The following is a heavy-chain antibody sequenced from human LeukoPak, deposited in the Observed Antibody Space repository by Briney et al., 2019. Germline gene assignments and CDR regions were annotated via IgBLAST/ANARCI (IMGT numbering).Heavy chain of an antibody. Sequence: SETLSLTCTVSGYSISSGYYWGWIRQPPGQGLEWIGSIYHSGSTYYNPSLRSRVTISLDTSRNQFSLKLNSVTAADTAVYYCATDGTAVYSSSSYWLDPWGQGTLVTVSS. D-gene: IGHD6-6*01. CDR3: ATDGTAVYSSSSYWLDP. J-gene: IGHJ5*02. CDR1: GYSISSGYY. CDR2: IYHSGST. V-gene: IGHV4-38-2*02.